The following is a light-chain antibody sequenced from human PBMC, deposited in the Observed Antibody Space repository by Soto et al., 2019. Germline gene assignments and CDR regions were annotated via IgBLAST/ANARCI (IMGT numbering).Light chain of an antibody. CDR3: QQRSNWRVT. CDR2: GAS. CDR1: QSVSSY. J-gene: IGKJ4*01. V-gene: IGKV3-11*01. Sequence: EIVLTQSPATLSLSPGERATLSCRASQSVSSYLAWYQQKPGQAPRLLIYGASTRATGIPARFSGSGSGTEFTLTISSLQSEDFAVYYCQQRSNWRVTFGGGTKVDIK.